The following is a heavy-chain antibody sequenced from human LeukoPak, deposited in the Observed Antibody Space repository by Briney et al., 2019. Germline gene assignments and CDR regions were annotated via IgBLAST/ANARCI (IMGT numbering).Heavy chain of an antibody. J-gene: IGHJ4*02. CDR1: GYTFTGYY. CDR2: INPNSGGT. D-gene: IGHD6-19*01. V-gene: IGHV1-2*06. Sequence: ASVKVSCKASGYTFTGYYMHWVRQAPGQGLEWMGRINPNSGGTNYAQKFQSRVTMTRDTSISTAYMELSRLRSDDTAVYYCARDLSEEQWLVLGYWGQGTLVTVSS. CDR3: ARDLSEEQWLVLGY.